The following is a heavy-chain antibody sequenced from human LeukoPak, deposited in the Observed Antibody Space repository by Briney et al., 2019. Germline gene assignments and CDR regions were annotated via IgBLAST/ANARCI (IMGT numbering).Heavy chain of an antibody. Sequence: QPGGSLRLSCAASGFTFSSYAMNWVRQAPGKGLEWVSFISGSGDTTYYADSVKGRFTISRDNSKNTLYLQMNSLTAEDTAVYYCAKSRGESRGASNYWGQGTLVTVSS. CDR2: ISGSGDTT. D-gene: IGHD1-26*01. J-gene: IGHJ4*02. V-gene: IGHV3-23*01. CDR1: GFTFSSYA. CDR3: AKSRGESRGASNY.